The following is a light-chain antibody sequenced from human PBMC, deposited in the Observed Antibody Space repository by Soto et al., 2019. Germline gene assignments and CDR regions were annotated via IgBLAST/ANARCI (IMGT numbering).Light chain of an antibody. V-gene: IGKV1-39*01. J-gene: IGKJ5*01. CDR2: AAS. CDR3: QQSYSTLPIT. Sequence: DIQMNKSPSSLSASVGDRVTITCRASQSISSYLNCYQQKPGKAPKLLIYAASSLQSGVPSRFSGSGSGTDFTLTICSLQPEDFATYYCQQSYSTLPITFGQGTRLEIK. CDR1: QSISSY.